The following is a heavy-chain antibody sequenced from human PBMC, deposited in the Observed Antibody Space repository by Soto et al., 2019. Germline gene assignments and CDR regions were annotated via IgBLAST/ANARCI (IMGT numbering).Heavy chain of an antibody. V-gene: IGHV2-5*01. CDR1: GFSVSAREVG. CDR2: IYWNDDK. D-gene: IGHD3-16*01. CDR3: AHSPWGAAPDY. J-gene: IGHJ4*02. Sequence: SGPTLVNPTQTLTLTCTVSGFSVSAREVGVGWIRQPPGKALEWLGIIYWNDDKRYSPSLKSRLTITKDTSKNQVVLTMTNMDPVDTATYYCAHSPWGAAPDYWGQGTLVTVSS.